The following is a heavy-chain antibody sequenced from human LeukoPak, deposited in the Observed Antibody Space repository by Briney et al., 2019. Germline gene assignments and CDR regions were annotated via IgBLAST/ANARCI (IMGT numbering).Heavy chain of an antibody. V-gene: IGHV1-2*02. D-gene: IGHD1-1*01. CDR3: ASGPTLGTTHPYFDY. J-gene: IGHJ4*02. CDR2: INPSNGGT. CDR1: GYTFIGYY. Sequence: GASVKVSCKESGYTFIGYYIHWLRQAPGQGLAWVGWINPSNGGTNYAQRFQGRVAMTRDTSISTAYMEMGRLTFDDTAVYYCASGPTLGTTHPYFDYWGQGTLVTVSS.